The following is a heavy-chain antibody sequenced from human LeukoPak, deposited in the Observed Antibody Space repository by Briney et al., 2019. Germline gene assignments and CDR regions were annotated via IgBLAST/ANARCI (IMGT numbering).Heavy chain of an antibody. CDR1: GITLSNYG. D-gene: IGHD3-22*01. V-gene: IGHV3-23*01. CDR3: AKRGVAIRVILVGFHKEAYYFDS. J-gene: IGHJ4*02. Sequence: GGSLRLSCAVSGITLSNYGMSWVRQAPGKGLEWVAGISDSGGRTNYADSVKGRFTISRANPKKTLYLQMTSLRAEDTAVYFCAKRGVAIRVILVGFHKEAYYFDSWGQGALVTVSS. CDR2: ISDSGGRT.